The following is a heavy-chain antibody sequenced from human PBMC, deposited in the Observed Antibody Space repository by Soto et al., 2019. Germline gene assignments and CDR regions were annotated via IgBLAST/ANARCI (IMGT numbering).Heavy chain of an antibody. CDR3: ATWVVPAANRSGYYYYMDV. V-gene: IGHV4-34*01. CDR1: GGSFSGYY. Sequence: SETLSLTCAVYGGSFSGYYWSWIRQPPGKGLEWIGEINHSGSTNFNPSLKSRVTISVDTSKNQFSLKLSSVTAADTAVYYCATWVVPAANRSGYYYYMDVWGKGTTVTVSS. J-gene: IGHJ6*03. CDR2: INHSGST. D-gene: IGHD2-2*01.